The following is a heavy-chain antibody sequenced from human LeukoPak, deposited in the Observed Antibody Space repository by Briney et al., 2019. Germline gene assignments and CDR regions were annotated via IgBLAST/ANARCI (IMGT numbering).Heavy chain of an antibody. CDR2: ISSGGITI. D-gene: IGHD2-15*01. CDR3: ARARGPFCNGGSCYGYYCDF. CDR1: GFTSSSYE. Sequence: GGSLRLSCAASGFTSSSYEMNWVRQAPGKGLQWVSFISSGGITIFYADSVKGRFTISRYNAKNSLYLQMNSLRAEDTAVYYCARARGPFCNGGSCYGYYCDFWGQGTLVTVSS. J-gene: IGHJ4*02. V-gene: IGHV3-48*03.